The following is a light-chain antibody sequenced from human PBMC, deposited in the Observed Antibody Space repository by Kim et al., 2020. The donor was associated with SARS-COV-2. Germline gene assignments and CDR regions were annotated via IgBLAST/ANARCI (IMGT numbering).Light chain of an antibody. CDR2: AVS. CDR3: SSYAGSNILV. V-gene: IGLV2-8*01. Sequence: QSVTISCTGTNSHVGGHNYVSWYQQHPGKAPKLLIYAVSERPSGVPDRFSGSKSGNTASLTVSGLQSEDEADYYCSSYAGSNILVFGGGTQLTVL. CDR1: NSHVGGHNY. J-gene: IGLJ2*01.